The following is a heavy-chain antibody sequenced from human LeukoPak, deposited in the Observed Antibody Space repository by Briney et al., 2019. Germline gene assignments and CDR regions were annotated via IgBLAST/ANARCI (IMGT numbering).Heavy chain of an antibody. J-gene: IGHJ4*02. CDR2: ISYDGSNK. CDR3: ARDHIAARKVCDY. D-gene: IGHD6-6*01. Sequence: PGGSLRLSCAASGFTFSSYAMHWVRQAPGKGLEWVAVISYDGSNKYYADSVKGRFTISRDNSKNTLYLQMNSLRAEDTAVYYCARDHIAARKVCDYWGQGTLVTVSS. V-gene: IGHV3-30-3*01. CDR1: GFTFSSYA.